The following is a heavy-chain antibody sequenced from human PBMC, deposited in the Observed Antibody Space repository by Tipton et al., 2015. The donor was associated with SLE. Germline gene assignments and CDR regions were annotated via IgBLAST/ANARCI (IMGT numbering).Heavy chain of an antibody. Sequence: TLSLTCTVSGGSISSGSYYWSWIRQPAGKGLEWIGRIYTSGSTNYNPSLKSRVTISVDTSKNQFSLKLSSVTAADTAVYYCARGLRITMVRGTNGWFDPWGQGTLVTVSS. CDR1: GGSISSGSYY. CDR2: IYTSGST. D-gene: IGHD3-10*01. V-gene: IGHV4-61*02. CDR3: ARGLRITMVRGTNGWFDP. J-gene: IGHJ5*02.